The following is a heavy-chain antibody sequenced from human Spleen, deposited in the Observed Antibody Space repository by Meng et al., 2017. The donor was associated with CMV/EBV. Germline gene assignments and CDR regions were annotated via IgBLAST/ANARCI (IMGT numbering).Heavy chain of an antibody. CDR3: ATKARDFAAKGDFYYFDN. J-gene: IGHJ4*02. D-gene: IGHD2-21*02. CDR2: INSKSQYI. V-gene: IGHV3-21*01. Sequence: GGSLRLSCAASGFTFNTYMMNWVRQAPGKGLEWVAGINSKSQYIYYADSVKGRFTISRDNAKNSLYLQMESLRADDTGVYYCATKARDFAAKGDFYYFDNWGQGTLVTVSS. CDR1: GFTFNTYM.